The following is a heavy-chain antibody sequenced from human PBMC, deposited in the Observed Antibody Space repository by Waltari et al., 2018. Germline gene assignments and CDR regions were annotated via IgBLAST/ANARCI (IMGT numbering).Heavy chain of an antibody. J-gene: IGHJ4*02. CDR2: IYHSGST. Sequence: QVQLQESGPGLVKPSETLSLTCAVSGYSISSGYYWGWIRQPPGKGLEWIGSIYHSGSTYYNPSLKSRVTISVDTSKNQFSLKLSSVTAADTAVYYCARHLLYYGSGRRYFDYWGQGTPVTVSS. D-gene: IGHD3-10*01. CDR1: GYSISSGYY. CDR3: ARHLLYYGSGRRYFDY. V-gene: IGHV4-38-2*01.